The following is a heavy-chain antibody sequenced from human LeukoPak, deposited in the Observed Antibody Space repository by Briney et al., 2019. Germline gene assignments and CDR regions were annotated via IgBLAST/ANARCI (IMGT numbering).Heavy chain of an antibody. CDR3: AKDHYDFWEPHQFDY. Sequence: PGRSLRLSCAASGFTFDDYAMHWVRQAPGKGLEWVSGISWNSGSIGYADSVKGRFTISRDNAKNSLYLQMNSLRAEDTAVYYCAKDHYDFWEPHQFDYWGQGTLVTVSS. V-gene: IGHV3-9*01. D-gene: IGHD3-3*01. CDR1: GFTFDDYA. J-gene: IGHJ4*02. CDR2: ISWNSGSI.